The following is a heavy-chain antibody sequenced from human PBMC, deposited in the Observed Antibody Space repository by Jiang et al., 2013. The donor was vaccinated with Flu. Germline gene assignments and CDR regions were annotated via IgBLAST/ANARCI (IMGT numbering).Heavy chain of an antibody. D-gene: IGHD6-13*01. CDR1: GGSISSSSYY. J-gene: IGHJ6*02. Sequence: LLKPSETLSLTCTVSGGSISSSSYYWGWIRQPPGKGLEWIGSIYYSGSTYYNPSLKSRVTISVDTSKNQFSLKLSSVTAADTAVYYCARLEAAAGTHYYYGMDVWGQGTTVTVSS. V-gene: IGHV4-39*01. CDR3: ARLEAAAGTHYYYGMDV. CDR2: IYYSGST.